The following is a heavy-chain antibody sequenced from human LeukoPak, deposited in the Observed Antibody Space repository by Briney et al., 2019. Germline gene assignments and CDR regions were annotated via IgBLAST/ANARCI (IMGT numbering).Heavy chain of an antibody. CDR2: INSDGSST. D-gene: IGHD6-19*01. Sequence: GGSLRLSYAASGFTFSSYWMHWVRQAPGKGLVWVSRINSDGSSTSYADSVKGRFTISRDNAKNTLYLQMNSLRAEDTAVYYCAPQFSSGWYYFDYWGQGTLVTVSS. CDR3: APQFSSGWYYFDY. V-gene: IGHV3-74*01. J-gene: IGHJ4*02. CDR1: GFTFSSYW.